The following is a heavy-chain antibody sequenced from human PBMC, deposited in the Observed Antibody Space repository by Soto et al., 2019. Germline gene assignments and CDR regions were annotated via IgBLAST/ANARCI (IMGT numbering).Heavy chain of an antibody. V-gene: IGHV1-58*01. Sequence: ASVKVSCKASGFTFTSSAVQWVRQARGQRLEWIGWIVVGSGNTNYAQKFQERVIITRDMSTSTAYMELSSLRSEDTAVYYCAAGSKYYDFWSGPRAMDYYYGMDVWGQGTTVTVSS. CDR2: IVVGSGNT. CDR3: AAGSKYYDFWSGPRAMDYYYGMDV. J-gene: IGHJ6*02. CDR1: GFTFTSSA. D-gene: IGHD3-3*01.